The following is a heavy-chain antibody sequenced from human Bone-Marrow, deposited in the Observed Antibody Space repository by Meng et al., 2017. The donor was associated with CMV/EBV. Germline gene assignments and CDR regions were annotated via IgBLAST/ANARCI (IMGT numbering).Heavy chain of an antibody. J-gene: IGHJ3*02. CDR3: ARQPPGSAAFDI. V-gene: IGHV4-59*01. D-gene: IGHD3-10*01. Sequence: SETLSLTCTVSGGSIFNYYWSWIRQPPGKGLEWLGYIYYSGSTNYNPSLKSRVTMSVDTSKNQFSLKLTSVTAADTAVYYCARQPPGSAAFDIWGQGTMVTVSS. CDR1: GGSIFNYY. CDR2: IYYSGST.